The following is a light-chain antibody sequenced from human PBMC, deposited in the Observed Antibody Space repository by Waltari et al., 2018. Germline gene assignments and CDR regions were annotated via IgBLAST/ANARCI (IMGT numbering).Light chain of an antibody. V-gene: IGKV4-1*01. CDR2: WAS. CDR1: QSVLYSSNNKNY. CDR3: QQYYTVPPHT. J-gene: IGKJ4*01. Sequence: DIVMTQSPDSLAVSLGERATIHCTSSQSVLYSSNNKNYLAWYQQKPGQPPKLLIYWASTRESGVPDRFSGSGSGTDFTLTISSLQAEDVAVYYCQQYYTVPPHTFGGGTKVEIK.